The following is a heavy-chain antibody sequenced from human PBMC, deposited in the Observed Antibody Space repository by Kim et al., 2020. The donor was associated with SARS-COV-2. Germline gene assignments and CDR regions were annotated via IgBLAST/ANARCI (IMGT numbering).Heavy chain of an antibody. V-gene: IGHV3-30*01. J-gene: IGHJ6*02. CDR3: ARAVGANDYYGMDV. Sequence: ADSVKGRFTIYRDNSKNTLYLQMNSLRAEDTAVYYCARAVGANDYYGMDVWGQGTTVTVSS. D-gene: IGHD1-26*01.